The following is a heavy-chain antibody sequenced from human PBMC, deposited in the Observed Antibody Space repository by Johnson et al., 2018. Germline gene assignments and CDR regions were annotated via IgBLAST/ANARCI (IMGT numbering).Heavy chain of an antibody. CDR2: IYYSGRT. Sequence: QVQLQESGPGLVKPSETLSLTCTVAGGSISSYYWSWIRQPPGKGLEWIGYIYYSGRTKSNNSLKSRVTISGDTSKNQFSLKLSTVTAADTAVYYCARGGAYYYYMDVWGKGTTVTVSS. CDR1: GGSISSYY. V-gene: IGHV4-59*01. D-gene: IGHD1-26*01. J-gene: IGHJ6*03. CDR3: ARGGAYYYYMDV.